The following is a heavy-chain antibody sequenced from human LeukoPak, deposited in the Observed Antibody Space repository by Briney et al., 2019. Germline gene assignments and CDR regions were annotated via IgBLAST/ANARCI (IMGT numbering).Heavy chain of an antibody. CDR1: GGSISSYY. D-gene: IGHD4-17*01. Sequence: SETLSLTCTVSGGSISSYYWSWIRQPPGKGLEWIGYIYYSGSTNYNPSLKSRVTISVDTSKNLFSLKLNSVTAADTAVYYCARGRGHDFGDNSWGQGTLVTVSS. V-gene: IGHV4-59*08. CDR2: IYYSGST. CDR3: ARGRGHDFGDNS. J-gene: IGHJ4*02.